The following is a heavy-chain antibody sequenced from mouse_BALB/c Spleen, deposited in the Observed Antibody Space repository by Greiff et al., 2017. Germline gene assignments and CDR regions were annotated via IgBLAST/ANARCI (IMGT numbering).Heavy chain of an antibody. CDR3: AGYCSSYWFAY. J-gene: IGHJ3*01. D-gene: IGHD1-1*01. V-gene: IGHV2-5-1*01. CDR1: GFSLTSYG. CDR2: IWSGGST. Sequence: QVQLQQSGPSLVQPSQRLSITCTVSGFSLTSYGVHWVRQSPGKGLEWLGVIWSGGSTDYNAAFMSRLSITKDNSKSQVFFKMNSLQADDTAIFCGAGYCSSYWFAYWGQGTLVTVSA.